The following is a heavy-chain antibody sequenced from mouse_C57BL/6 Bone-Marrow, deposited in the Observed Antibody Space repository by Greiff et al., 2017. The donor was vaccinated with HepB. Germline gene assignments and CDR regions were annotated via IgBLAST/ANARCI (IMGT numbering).Heavy chain of an antibody. J-gene: IGHJ4*01. D-gene: IGHD2-5*01. CDR1: GFTFSSYG. Sequence: EVQLVESGGDLVKPGGSLKLSCAASGFTFSSYGMSWVRQTPDKRLEWVATISSGGSYTYYPDSVKGRFTISRDNAKNTLYLQMSSLKSEDTAMYYCARHVSNYGYAMDYWGQGTSVTVSS. CDR3: ARHVSNYGYAMDY. CDR2: ISSGGSYT. V-gene: IGHV5-6*01.